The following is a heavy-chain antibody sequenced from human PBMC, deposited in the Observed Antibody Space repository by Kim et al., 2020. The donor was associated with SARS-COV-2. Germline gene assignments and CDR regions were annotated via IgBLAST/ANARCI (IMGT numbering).Heavy chain of an antibody. Sequence: SETLSLTCAVYGGSFSGFYWSWIRQPPGRGLEWIGEINHSGRTNYNPSLKSRVTISVETSKNQFSLKLTSVTAADTAVYYCARRLSNTSGSGRHYCDLWG. CDR3: ARRLSNTSGSGRHYCDL. J-gene: IGHJ2*01. D-gene: IGHD3-10*01. CDR1: GGSFSGFY. V-gene: IGHV4-34*01. CDR2: INHSGRT.